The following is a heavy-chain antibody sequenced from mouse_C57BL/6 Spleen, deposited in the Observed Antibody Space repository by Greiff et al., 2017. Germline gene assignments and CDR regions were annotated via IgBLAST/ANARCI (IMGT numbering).Heavy chain of an antibody. CDR1: GYTFTSYW. CDR2: IDPSDSYT. D-gene: IGHD1-1*01. J-gene: IGHJ2*01. Sequence: VQLQQPGAELVKPGASVKLSCKASGYTFTSYWMQWVKQRPGQGLEWIGEIDPSDSYTNYNQKFKGKATLTVDTSSSTAYMQLSSLTSEDSAVYYCARRNYGSVYYFDYWGQGTTLTVSS. V-gene: IGHV1-50*01. CDR3: ARRNYGSVYYFDY.